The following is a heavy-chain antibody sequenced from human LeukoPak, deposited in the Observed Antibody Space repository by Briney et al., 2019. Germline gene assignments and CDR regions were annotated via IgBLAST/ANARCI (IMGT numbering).Heavy chain of an antibody. CDR1: GGSINTPNYY. CDR2: IFYSGGT. D-gene: IGHD3-9*01. Sequence: SETLSLTCTVSGGSINTPNYYWGWIRQTPGKGLEWIGNIFYSGGTYYSPSLTSRVTISLDTSRNQFSLKLNSVTAADTAVYYCARSPNVFSIDYWGQGTLVTVSS. CDR3: ARSPNVFSIDY. V-gene: IGHV4-39*01. J-gene: IGHJ4*02.